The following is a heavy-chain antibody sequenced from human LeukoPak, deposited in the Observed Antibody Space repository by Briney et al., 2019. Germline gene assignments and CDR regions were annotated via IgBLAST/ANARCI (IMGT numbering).Heavy chain of an antibody. J-gene: IGHJ6*02. V-gene: IGHV3-30*18. Sequence: PGGSLRLSCAASGFTFRNFVIHWVRQAPGKGLEWVAGILNDGSDKHYSDSVKGRFTISRDNSKNTLYLQMNSLRAEDTAVYYCAKYKGAALYYHYGMDVWGQGTTVVVSS. CDR1: GFTFRNFV. CDR2: ILNDGSDK. CDR3: AKYKGAALYYHYGMDV. D-gene: IGHD6-13*01.